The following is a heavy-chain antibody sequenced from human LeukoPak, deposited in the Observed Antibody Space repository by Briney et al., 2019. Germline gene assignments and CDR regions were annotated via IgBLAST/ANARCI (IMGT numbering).Heavy chain of an antibody. CDR1: GFTFSSYA. V-gene: IGHV3-23*01. D-gene: IGHD3-16*01. CDR3: GVIAFGRFDY. J-gene: IGHJ4*02. Sequence: GGSLRLSCAVSGFTFSSYAMRWVRQAPGKGLEWVSAISGSGGSTYYADSVKGRFTISRDNSKNTLYLQMNSLRAEDTAVYYCGVIAFGRFDYWGQGTLVTVSS. CDR2: ISGSGGST.